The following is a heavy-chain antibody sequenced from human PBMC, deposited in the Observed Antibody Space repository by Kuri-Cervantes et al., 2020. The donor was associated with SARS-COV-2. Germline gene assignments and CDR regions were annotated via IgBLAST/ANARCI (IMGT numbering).Heavy chain of an antibody. CDR3: AKDQHGIVVVVAAVDY. D-gene: IGHD2-15*01. J-gene: IGHJ4*02. V-gene: IGHV3-21*01. CDR1: GFTFSSYS. CDR2: ISSSSSYI. Sequence: GESLKISCAASGFTFSSYSMNWVRQAPGKGLEWVSPISSSSSYIYYADSVRGRFTISRDNSKNTLSLEMNSLRVEDTALYYCAKDQHGIVVVVAAVDYWGQGTLVTVSS.